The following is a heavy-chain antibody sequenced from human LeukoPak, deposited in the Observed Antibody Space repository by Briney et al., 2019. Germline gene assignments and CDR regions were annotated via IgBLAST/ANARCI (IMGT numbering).Heavy chain of an antibody. J-gene: IGHJ3*02. CDR2: IYYSGST. V-gene: IGHV4-59*01. Sequence: SETLSLTCTVSGGSISSYYWSWIWQPPGKGLEWIGYIYYSGSTNYNPSLKSRVTISVDTSKSQFSLKLSSVTAADTAVYYCARDGDFWSAEDAFDIWGQGTMVTVSS. D-gene: IGHD3-3*01. CDR1: GGSISSYY. CDR3: ARDGDFWSAEDAFDI.